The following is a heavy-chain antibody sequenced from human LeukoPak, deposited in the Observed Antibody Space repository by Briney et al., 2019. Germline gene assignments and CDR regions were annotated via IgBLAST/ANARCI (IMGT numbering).Heavy chain of an antibody. CDR1: GFTFSSYW. CDR2: INSDGSNT. J-gene: IGHJ4*02. V-gene: IGHV3-74*01. Sequence: GGSLRPSCAASGFTFSSYWMHWVRQAPGKGLVWVSRINSDGSNTSYADSVKGRFTISRDNANNTMYLQMNSLRAEETAVYYCARGRRSGYQLDYWGQGPLVTVSS. CDR3: ARGRRSGYQLDY. D-gene: IGHD3-3*01.